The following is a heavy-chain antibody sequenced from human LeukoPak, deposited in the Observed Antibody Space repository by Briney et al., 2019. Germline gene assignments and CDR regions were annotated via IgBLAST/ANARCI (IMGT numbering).Heavy chain of an antibody. CDR3: ARRWYTGTYYYFDL. J-gene: IGHJ4*02. D-gene: IGHD1-26*01. V-gene: IGHV3-74*01. Sequence: GGSLRLSCAASGFTLSTHWIHWVRHAPGKGLVWVSRINGDGTTTSYADSVKGRFTISRVNAKSTLYLEMDSLRAEDTAIYYCARRWYTGTYYYFDLWGQGTLVTVSS. CDR2: INGDGTTT. CDR1: GFTLSTHW.